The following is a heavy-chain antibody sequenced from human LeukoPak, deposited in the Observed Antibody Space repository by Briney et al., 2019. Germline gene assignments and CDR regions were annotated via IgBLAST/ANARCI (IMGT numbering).Heavy chain of an antibody. Sequence: ASVTVSCTASGYTFTGYYMHWVRQAPGQGLEWMGWINPNSGGTNYAQKFQGRVTMTRDTSISTAYMELSRLRSDDTAVYYCARDWYQLPLISNWFDPWGQGTLVTVSS. D-gene: IGHD2-2*01. CDR1: GYTFTGYY. CDR2: INPNSGGT. J-gene: IGHJ5*02. CDR3: ARDWYQLPLISNWFDP. V-gene: IGHV1-2*02.